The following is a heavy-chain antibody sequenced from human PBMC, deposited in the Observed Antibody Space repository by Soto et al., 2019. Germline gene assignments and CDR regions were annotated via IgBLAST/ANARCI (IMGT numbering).Heavy chain of an antibody. V-gene: IGHV1-2*04. J-gene: IGHJ3*01. Sequence: QGQLVQSGAEVKMPGAAVKISCKASGYSFTGQYLHWVRQAPGQGLEWMGWINPKSGDISYAQKFQGLVTMTRDTSISTAYMELSRLISDDTAVYFCARRGTWGGENAFDLWGQGTVVTVSS. CDR2: INPKSGDI. D-gene: IGHD7-27*01. CDR3: ARRGTWGGENAFDL. CDR1: GYSFTGQY.